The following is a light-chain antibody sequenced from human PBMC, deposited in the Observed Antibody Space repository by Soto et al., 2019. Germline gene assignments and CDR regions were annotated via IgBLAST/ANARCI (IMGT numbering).Light chain of an antibody. CDR3: QQYNDWPPWT. V-gene: IGKV3-15*01. J-gene: IGKJ1*01. CDR2: AAS. Sequence: VMTQTPATLSVSPGDRATLSCRASQSISSNLAWYQQKPGQAPRLLIYAASARATGIPARFSGSGSGTEFTLTISSLQSEDFAVYYCQQYNDWPPWTFGQGTKVDI. CDR1: QSISSN.